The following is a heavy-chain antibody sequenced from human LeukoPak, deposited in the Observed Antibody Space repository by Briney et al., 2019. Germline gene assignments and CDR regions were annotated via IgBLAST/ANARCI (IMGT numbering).Heavy chain of an antibody. V-gene: IGHV4-4*02. CDR2: IYHSGST. D-gene: IGHD2-15*01. J-gene: IGHJ5*02. CDR3: ARDRVPYCSGGSCYGGWFDP. Sequence: SETLSLTCAISGGSISRSNWWSWVRQPPGKGLEWIGEIYHSGSTKYNPSLKSRVTISMDKSKNQFSLKLSSVTAADTAVYYCARDRVPYCSGGSCYGGWFDPWGQGTLVTVSS. CDR1: GGSISRSNW.